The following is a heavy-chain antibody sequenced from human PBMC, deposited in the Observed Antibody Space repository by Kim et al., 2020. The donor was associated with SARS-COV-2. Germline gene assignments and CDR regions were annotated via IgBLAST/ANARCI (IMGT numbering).Heavy chain of an antibody. V-gene: IGHV3-23*01. Sequence: KAPFAIARDNSKNTLYLQMNSLSAEDKAVYYCAKDSNYDSSGYYLYYFDYWGQGTLVTVSS. D-gene: IGHD3-22*01. CDR3: AKDSNYDSSGYYLYYFDY. J-gene: IGHJ4*02.